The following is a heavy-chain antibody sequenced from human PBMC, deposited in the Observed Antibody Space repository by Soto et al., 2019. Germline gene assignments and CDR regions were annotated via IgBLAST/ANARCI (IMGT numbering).Heavy chain of an antibody. CDR2: FDPEDGET. V-gene: IGHV1-24*01. CDR3: ATVAYCGGDCYRPTPYFQH. D-gene: IGHD2-21*02. CDR1: GYTLTELS. J-gene: IGHJ1*01. Sequence: QVQLVQSGAEVKKPGASVKVSCKVSGYTLTELSMHWVRQAPGKGLEWMGGFDPEDGETIYAQKFQGRVTMTEDTSTDTAYMELSSLRSEDTAVYYCATVAYCGGDCYRPTPYFQHWGQGTLVTVSS.